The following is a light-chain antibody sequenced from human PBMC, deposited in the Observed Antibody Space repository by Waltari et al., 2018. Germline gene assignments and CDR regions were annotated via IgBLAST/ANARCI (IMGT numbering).Light chain of an antibody. V-gene: IGKV1-39*01. CDR3: QQSYSTPPWT. J-gene: IGKJ1*01. CDR2: ATS. Sequence: DIQMTQSPSSLSASVGDRVTITCRASQTISTYLNWYQQKPGKAPTLLIYATSSLQSGVPSRFSGSGSETDFTLTISSLQPEDFATYYCQQSYSTPPWTFGQGTKVEIK. CDR1: QTISTY.